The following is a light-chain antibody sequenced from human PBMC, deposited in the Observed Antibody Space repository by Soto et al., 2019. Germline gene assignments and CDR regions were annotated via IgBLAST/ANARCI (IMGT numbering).Light chain of an antibody. CDR1: ETINIW. Sequence: DIPMTQSPASLSPSVGDRVTITCRASETINIWLAWYQQKPGKAPKLLISEASSLESGVPPRFSGSGSGTEFTLTISSLQSDDFATYYCQQYRSPPWTFGQGTKVDIK. CDR3: QQYRSPPWT. J-gene: IGKJ1*01. CDR2: EAS. V-gene: IGKV1-5*03.